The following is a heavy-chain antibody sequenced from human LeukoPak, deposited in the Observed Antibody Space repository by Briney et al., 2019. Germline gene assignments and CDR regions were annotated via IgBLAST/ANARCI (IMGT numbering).Heavy chain of an antibody. J-gene: IGHJ5*02. Sequence: SETLPLTCAVYGGSFSGYYWSWIRQPPGKGLEWIGEINHSGSTNYNPSLKSRVTISVDTSKNQFSLKLSSVTAADTAVYYCARGEVAAALRWFDPWGQGTLVTVSS. V-gene: IGHV4-34*01. CDR2: INHSGST. D-gene: IGHD6-13*01. CDR3: ARGEVAAALRWFDP. CDR1: GGSFSGYY.